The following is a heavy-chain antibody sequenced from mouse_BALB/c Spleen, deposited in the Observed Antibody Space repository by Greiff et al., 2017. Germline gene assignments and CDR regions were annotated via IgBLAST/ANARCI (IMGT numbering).Heavy chain of an antibody. CDR3: ARWDIYYDYDGGAY. D-gene: IGHD2-4*01. CDR2: ISYSGST. Sequence: EVQLVESGPSLVKPSQTLSLTCSVTGDSITSGYWNWIRKFPGNKLEYMGYISYSGSTYYNPSLKSRISITRDTSKNQYYLQLNSVTTEDTATYYCARWDIYYDYDGGAYWGQGTLVTVSA. CDR1: GDSITSGY. J-gene: IGHJ3*01. V-gene: IGHV3-8*02.